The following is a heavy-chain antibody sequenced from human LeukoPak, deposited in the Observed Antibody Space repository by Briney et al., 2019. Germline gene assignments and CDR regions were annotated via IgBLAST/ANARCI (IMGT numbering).Heavy chain of an antibody. V-gene: IGHV4-59*01. CDR3: ARAGENWETGYGMDV. D-gene: IGHD7-27*01. J-gene: IGHJ6*02. CDR2: IYYSGNT. Sequence: PSETLSLTCTVSGGSISPYYWSWIRQPPGKGLELIAYIYYSGNTNHNPSLKSRVTISVDTSKNQFSLKLSSVTAADTAVYYCARAGENWETGYGMDVWGQGTTVAVSS. CDR1: GGSISPYY.